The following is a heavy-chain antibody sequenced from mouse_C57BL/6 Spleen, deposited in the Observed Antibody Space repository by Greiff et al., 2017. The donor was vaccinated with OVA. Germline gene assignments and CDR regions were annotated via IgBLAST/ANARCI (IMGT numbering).Heavy chain of an antibody. D-gene: IGHD1-1*01. V-gene: IGHV5-17*01. CDR2: ISSGSSTI. CDR3: ARGTVEWWFAY. CDR1: GFTFSDYG. J-gene: IGHJ3*01. Sequence: EVMLVESGGGLVKPGGSLKLSCAASGFTFSDYGMHWVRQAPEKGLEWVAYISSGSSTIYYADTVKGRFTISRDNAKNTLFLQMTSLRSEDTAMYYCARGTVEWWFAYWGQGTLVTVSA.